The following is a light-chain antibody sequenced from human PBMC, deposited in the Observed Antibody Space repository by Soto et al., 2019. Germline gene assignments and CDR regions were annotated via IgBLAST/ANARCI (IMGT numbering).Light chain of an antibody. Sequence: DIQMTQSPSSVSASVGDRVTITCRASQDISVWLAWYQQKPGQAPKLLIYAASSLQSGVPSRFSGSGSGTDFTLTISSLQPEDFATYYCQQSYSTPQTFGQGTKVDIK. CDR3: QQSYSTPQT. CDR1: QDISVW. CDR2: AAS. J-gene: IGKJ1*01. V-gene: IGKV1-12*01.